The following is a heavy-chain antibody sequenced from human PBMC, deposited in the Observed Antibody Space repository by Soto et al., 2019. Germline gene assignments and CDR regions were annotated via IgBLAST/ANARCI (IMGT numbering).Heavy chain of an antibody. V-gene: IGHV1-2*02. Sequence: VASVKVSCKASGYTFTGYYMHWVRQAPGQGLEWMGWINPNSGGTNYAQKFQGRVTMTRDTSISTAYMELSRLRSDDTAMYYCARTDYLFSTLTYYFDYWGQGTLVTVSS. D-gene: IGHD3-16*01. CDR3: ARTDYLFSTLTYYFDY. CDR2: INPNSGGT. J-gene: IGHJ4*02. CDR1: GYTFTGYY.